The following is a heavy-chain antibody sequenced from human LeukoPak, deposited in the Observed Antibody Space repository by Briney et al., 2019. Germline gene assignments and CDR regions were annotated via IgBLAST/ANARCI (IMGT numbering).Heavy chain of an antibody. V-gene: IGHV3-23*01. Sequence: GGSLRLSCAASGFTFSSYAMSWVRQAPGKGLEGVSAISGSGGSTYYADSVKGRFTISRDNSKNTLYLQMNSLRAEDTAVYYCAKEESELRYFDWLLYRTGLDYWGQGTLVTVSS. J-gene: IGHJ4*02. CDR2: ISGSGGST. CDR3: AKEESELRYFDWLLYRTGLDY. D-gene: IGHD3-9*01. CDR1: GFTFSSYA.